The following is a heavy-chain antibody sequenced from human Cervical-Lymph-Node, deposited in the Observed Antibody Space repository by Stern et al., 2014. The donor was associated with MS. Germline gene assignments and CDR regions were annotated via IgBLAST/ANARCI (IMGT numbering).Heavy chain of an antibody. V-gene: IGHV4-59*01. CDR2: IYYSGST. D-gene: IGHD6-25*01. CDR1: GGSISSYY. Sequence: QLQLQESGPGLVKPSETLSLTCTVSGGSISSYYWSWIRQPPGKGLEWIGYIYYSGSTNYNTSLKSRVTISVDTSKNQFSLKLSSVTAADTAVYYCARNRGHKSFDPWGQGTLVTVSS. J-gene: IGHJ5*02. CDR3: ARNRGHKSFDP.